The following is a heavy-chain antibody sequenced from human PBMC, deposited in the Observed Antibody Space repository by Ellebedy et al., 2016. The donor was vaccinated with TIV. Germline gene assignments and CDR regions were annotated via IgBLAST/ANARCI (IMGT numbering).Heavy chain of an antibody. Sequence: GGSLRLSXAASGFTFSTYSMNWVRQAPGKGLEWVSYISSRSDAIHYVDSVKGRFTISRDNAKNSLYLQMSSLGDEDTAVYYCAREDVTHLSYWGQGTLVTVSS. D-gene: IGHD2-21*02. CDR1: GFTFSTYS. CDR3: AREDVTHLSY. CDR2: ISSRSDAI. V-gene: IGHV3-48*02. J-gene: IGHJ4*02.